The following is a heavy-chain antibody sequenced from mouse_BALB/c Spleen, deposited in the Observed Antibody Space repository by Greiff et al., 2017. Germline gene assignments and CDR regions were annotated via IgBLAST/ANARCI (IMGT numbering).Heavy chain of an antibody. J-gene: IGHJ3*01. CDR1: GYTFTSYY. V-gene: IGHV1S81*02. CDR2: INPSNGGT. CDR3: TSERVYGTGWFAY. D-gene: IGHD1-1*01. Sequence: QVQLQQSGAELVKPGASVKLSCKASGYTFTSYYMYWVKQRPGQGLEWIGEINPSNGGTNFNEKFKSKATLTVDKSSSTAYMQLSSLTSEDSAVYYCTSERVYGTGWFAYWGQGTLVTVSA.